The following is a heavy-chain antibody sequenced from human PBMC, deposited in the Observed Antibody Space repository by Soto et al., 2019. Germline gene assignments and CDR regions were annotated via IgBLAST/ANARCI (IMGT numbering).Heavy chain of an antibody. V-gene: IGHV3-23*01. D-gene: IGHD3-22*01. Sequence: EVKLLESGGGLVQPGGSIRLSCEASGFPFWTYSMSWVRQAPRKGLEWCSDIIGSGTATNYTDSVTGRFTVSRDNSKDTLFLQMRSLRVEHTHVYYRAKTRLYDNNEYHRDGCDVWCPGTAGTVSS. J-gene: IGHJ3*01. CDR1: GFPFWTYS. CDR2: IIGSGTAT. CDR3: AKTRLYDNNEYHRDGCDV.